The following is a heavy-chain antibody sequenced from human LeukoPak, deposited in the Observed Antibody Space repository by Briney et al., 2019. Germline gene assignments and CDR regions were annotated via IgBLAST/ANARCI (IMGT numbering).Heavy chain of an antibody. D-gene: IGHD2-15*01. Sequence: ETLSLTCTVSGGSISSYYWSWIRQPAGKGLEWIGRIYTSGSTNYNPSLKSRVTMSVDTPKNQFSLKLSSVTAADTAVYHCARDGGSPAYFQHWGQGTLVTVSS. J-gene: IGHJ1*01. CDR2: IYTSGST. CDR1: GGSISSYY. V-gene: IGHV4-4*07. CDR3: ARDGGSPAYFQH.